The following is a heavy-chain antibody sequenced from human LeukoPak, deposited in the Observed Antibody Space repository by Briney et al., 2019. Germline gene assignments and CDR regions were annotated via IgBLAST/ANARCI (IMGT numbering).Heavy chain of an antibody. V-gene: IGHV1-18*01. D-gene: IGHD3-22*01. CDR3: ARPPSYYYDSSGYYGYYFDY. CDR1: GYTFTSYG. Sequence: ASVKVSCKASGYTFTSYGISWVRQAPGQGLEWMGWISAYNGNTNYAQKLQGRVTVTTDTSTSTAYMELRSLRSDDTAVYYCARPPSYYYDSSGYYGYYFDYWGQGTLVTVSS. CDR2: ISAYNGNT. J-gene: IGHJ4*02.